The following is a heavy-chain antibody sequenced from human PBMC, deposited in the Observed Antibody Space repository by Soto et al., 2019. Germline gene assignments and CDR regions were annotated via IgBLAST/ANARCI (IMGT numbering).Heavy chain of an antibody. CDR1: GGSISSGDYY. CDR3: ASVSYFNAFDY. V-gene: IGHV4-30-4*01. CDR2: IYYSGST. J-gene: IGHJ4*02. D-gene: IGHD3-9*01. Sequence: SETLSLTCTVSGGSISSGDYYWSWIRQPSGKGLEWIGYIYYSGSTYYNPSLKSRVTISVDTSKNQFSLKLSSVTAADTAVYYCASVSYFNAFDYWGQGTLVTVS.